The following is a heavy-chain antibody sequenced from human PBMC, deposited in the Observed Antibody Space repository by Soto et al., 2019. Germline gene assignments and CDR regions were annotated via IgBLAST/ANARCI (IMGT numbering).Heavy chain of an antibody. J-gene: IGHJ4*02. D-gene: IGHD6-13*01. CDR3: AHRMIAAAGRYFDY. CDR1: GFSLSTSGVG. V-gene: IGHV2-5*02. Sequence: QITLKESGPTLVKPTQTLTLTCTFSGFSLSTSGVGVGWIRQPPGKALEWLALIYWDDDKRYSPSLKSRLTTTKDTTKNQVVLTMTNMDPVDTATYYCAHRMIAAAGRYFDYWGQGTLVTVSS. CDR2: IYWDDDK.